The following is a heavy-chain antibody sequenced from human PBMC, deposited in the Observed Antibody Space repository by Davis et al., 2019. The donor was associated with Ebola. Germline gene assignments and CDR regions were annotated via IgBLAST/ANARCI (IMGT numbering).Heavy chain of an antibody. V-gene: IGHV3-23*01. Sequence: GGSLRLSCAASGFAFRNYVMSWVRQAPGKGLEWVSTLGTSADTYYADSVKGRFTISSDNSKNTLYLQMNGLRVEDTAIYYCAKDTSNIWFDIWGQGTNVTVSS. CDR1: GFAFRNYV. CDR2: LGTSADT. CDR3: AKDTSNIWFDI. D-gene: IGHD1-26*01. J-gene: IGHJ3*02.